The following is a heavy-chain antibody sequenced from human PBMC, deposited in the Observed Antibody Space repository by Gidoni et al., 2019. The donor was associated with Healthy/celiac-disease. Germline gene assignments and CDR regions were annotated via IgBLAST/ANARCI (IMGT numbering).Heavy chain of an antibody. CDR1: GGSIRSYY. Sequence: ESGPGLVKPSETLSPTCTVPGGSIRSYYWSWIRQPPGKGLEWIGYIYYSGSTNYNPSLKSRVTISVDTSKNQFSLKLSSVTAADTAVYYCARNVGRPIAVAGTMKGYYYGMDVWGQGTTVTVSS. V-gene: IGHV4-59*01. J-gene: IGHJ6*02. CDR3: ARNVGRPIAVAGTMKGYYYGMDV. D-gene: IGHD6-19*01. CDR2: IYYSGST.